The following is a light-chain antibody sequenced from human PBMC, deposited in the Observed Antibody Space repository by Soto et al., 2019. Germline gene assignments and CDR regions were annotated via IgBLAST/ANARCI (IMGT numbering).Light chain of an antibody. CDR2: GAS. V-gene: IGKV3-15*01. J-gene: IGKJ5*01. Sequence: IVMTQSPATLSVSPWERATLSCRASQSVSSNLAWYQQKPGQAPRLLIYGASTRATGIPARFSGSGSGTEFTLTISSLQSEDFAVYYCQQYNNWPLTFGQGTRLEI. CDR3: QQYNNWPLT. CDR1: QSVSSN.